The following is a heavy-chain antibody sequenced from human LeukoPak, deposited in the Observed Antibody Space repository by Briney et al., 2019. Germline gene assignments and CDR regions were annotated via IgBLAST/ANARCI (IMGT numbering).Heavy chain of an antibody. D-gene: IGHD3-10*01. V-gene: IGHV4-34*01. CDR1: GGSFSGYY. Sequence: KPSETLSLTCAVHGGSFSGYYWSWIRQPPGKGLEWIGEINHSGSTNYNPSLKSRVTISVDTSKNQFSLKLSSVTAADTAVYYCARGLVLLWFGEPRTDMDVWGKGTTVTVSS. J-gene: IGHJ6*03. CDR3: ARGLVLLWFGEPRTDMDV. CDR2: INHSGST.